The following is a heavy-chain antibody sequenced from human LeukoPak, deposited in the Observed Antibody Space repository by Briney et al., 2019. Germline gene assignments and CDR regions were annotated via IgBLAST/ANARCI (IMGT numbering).Heavy chain of an antibody. V-gene: IGHV3-74*01. D-gene: IGHD1-26*01. CDR1: GFTFSSYW. Sequence: GGSLRLSCAASGFTFSSYWMHWVRQAPGKGLVWVSRINSDGSSTSYADSVKGRFTISRDNAKNTLYLQMNSLRAVDTAVYYCASMGTGSYYSGLDYWGQGTLVTVSS. J-gene: IGHJ4*02. CDR2: INSDGSST. CDR3: ASMGTGSYYSGLDY.